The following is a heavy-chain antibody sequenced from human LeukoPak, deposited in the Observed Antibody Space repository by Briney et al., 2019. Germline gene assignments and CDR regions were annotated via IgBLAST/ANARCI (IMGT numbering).Heavy chain of an antibody. CDR3: ARDRGFDYYGSGRDATMSI. CDR1: GVSISSSSYY. D-gene: IGHD3-10*01. V-gene: IGHV4-39*07. Sequence: PSETLSLTCTVSGVSISSSSYYWGWIRQPPGKGLEWIGSIYYSGSSYYNPSLKSRVTISVGTSKNQFSLQLSSVTAADTAVYYCARDRGFDYYGSGRDATMSIWGQGTLVTVSS. CDR2: IYYSGSS. J-gene: IGHJ4*02.